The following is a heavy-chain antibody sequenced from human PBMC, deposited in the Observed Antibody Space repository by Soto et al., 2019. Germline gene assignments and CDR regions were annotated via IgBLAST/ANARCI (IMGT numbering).Heavy chain of an antibody. D-gene: IGHD1-26*01. CDR2: ISGSGGST. V-gene: IGHV3-23*01. J-gene: IGHJ4*02. CDR3: AKEETGTYPFDY. CDR1: GFTFSSYA. Sequence: GGSLRLSCAASGFTFSSYAMSWVRQAPGKGLEWVSGISGSGGSTYYADSVKGRFTISRDISQNTLYLQMNNLRAEDTAVYYCAKEETGTYPFDYWGQGALVTVSS.